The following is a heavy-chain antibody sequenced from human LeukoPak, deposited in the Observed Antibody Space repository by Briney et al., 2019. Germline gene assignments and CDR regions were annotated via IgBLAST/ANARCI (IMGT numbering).Heavy chain of an antibody. D-gene: IGHD2-21*02. CDR1: GYSFSNYW. CDR3: AIPPGYCGNDCSFDY. J-gene: IGHJ4*02. Sequence: GESLKISCEGSGYSFSNYWIGWVRQMPGKGLEWMGIIYPGDCETRYSPSFQGLVTISVDKSISTAYLQWSSLKASDTAMYYCAIPPGYCGNDCSFDYWGQGTLVTVSS. CDR2: IYPGDCET. V-gene: IGHV5-51*01.